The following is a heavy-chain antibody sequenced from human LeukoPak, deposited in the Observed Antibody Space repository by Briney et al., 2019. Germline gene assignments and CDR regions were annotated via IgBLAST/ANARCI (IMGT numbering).Heavy chain of an antibody. CDR2: INHSGST. Sequence: SETLSLTCAVYGGSFSGYYWSWIRQPPGKGLEWIGEINHSGSTNYNPSLKSRVTISVDTSKNQFSLKLSSVTAADTAVYYCARQGTWIQLWSFDYWGQGTLVTVSS. CDR3: ARQGTWIQLWSFDY. CDR1: GGSFSGYY. J-gene: IGHJ4*02. D-gene: IGHD5-18*01. V-gene: IGHV4-34*01.